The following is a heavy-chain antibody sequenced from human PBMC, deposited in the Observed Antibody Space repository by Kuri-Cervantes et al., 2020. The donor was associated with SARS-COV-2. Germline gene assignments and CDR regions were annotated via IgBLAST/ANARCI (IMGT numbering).Heavy chain of an antibody. V-gene: IGHV3-15*01. CDR1: GFTFSNAW. CDR2: TKSKTDGGTT. CDR3: ARQEGCSSTSCYGDAFDI. J-gene: IGHJ3*02. D-gene: IGHD2-2*01. Sequence: GESLKISCAASGFTFSNAWMSWVRQAPGKGLEWVGRTKSKTDGGTTDYAAPVKGRFTISRDDSKNTLYLQMNSLKTEDTAVYYCARQEGCSSTSCYGDAFDIWGQGTMVTVSS.